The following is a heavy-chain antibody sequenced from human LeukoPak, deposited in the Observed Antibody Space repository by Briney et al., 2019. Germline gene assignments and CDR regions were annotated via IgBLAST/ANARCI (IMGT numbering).Heavy chain of an antibody. V-gene: IGHV4-34*01. Sequence: SETLSLTCAVYGGSFSGYYWSWIRQPPGKGLEWIGEINHSGSTNYNPSLKSRVTISVDTSKNQFSLKLSSVTAADTAVYYCARDFGDYDILTGNYYYYYMDVWGKGTTVTVSS. D-gene: IGHD3-9*01. CDR2: INHSGST. CDR3: ARDFGDYDILTGNYYYYYMDV. CDR1: GGSFSGYY. J-gene: IGHJ6*03.